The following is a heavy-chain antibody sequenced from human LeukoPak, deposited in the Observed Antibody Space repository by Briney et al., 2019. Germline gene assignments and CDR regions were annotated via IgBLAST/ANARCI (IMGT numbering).Heavy chain of an antibody. CDR1: GFTFSSYW. Sequence: PGGSLRLSCAASGFTFSSYWMSWVRQAPGKGLEWVSGINWNGGSTGYADSVKGRFTISRDNAKNSLYLQMNSLRAEDTALYYCARGDGLEAAGWFDYWGQGTLVTVSS. J-gene: IGHJ4*02. CDR2: INWNGGST. CDR3: ARGDGLEAAGWFDY. D-gene: IGHD6-13*01. V-gene: IGHV3-20*04.